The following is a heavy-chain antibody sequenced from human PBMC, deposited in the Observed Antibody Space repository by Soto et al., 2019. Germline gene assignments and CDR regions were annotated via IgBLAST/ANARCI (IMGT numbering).Heavy chain of an antibody. CDR3: ARDFDGSGSYFTDY. CDR2: ISRHNGNT. J-gene: IGHJ4*02. D-gene: IGHD3-10*01. CDR1: GYVFIGYG. Sequence: QVQLVQSGAEVKKPGASVKVSCKASGYVFIGYGISWVRQAPGQGLEWMGWISRHNGNTKYAQNFQGRVTMTTDATTSTAYMGLRSLRSGDTAVYYCARDFDGSGSYFTDYWGQGTLVTVSS. V-gene: IGHV1-18*01.